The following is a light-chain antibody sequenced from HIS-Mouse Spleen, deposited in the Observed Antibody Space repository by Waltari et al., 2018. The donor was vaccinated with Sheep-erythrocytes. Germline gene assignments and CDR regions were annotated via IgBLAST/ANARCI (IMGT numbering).Light chain of an antibody. CDR3: QQYYSTLT. V-gene: IGKV1-12*01. CDR1: QGISSW. Sequence: DIQMTQSPSSVSASVGDRVTITCRASQGISSWLAWYQQKPGKAPKLLIYWASTRESGVPDRFSGSGSGTDFTLTISSLQAEDVAVYYCQQYYSTLTFGGGTKVEIK. CDR2: WAS. J-gene: IGKJ4*01.